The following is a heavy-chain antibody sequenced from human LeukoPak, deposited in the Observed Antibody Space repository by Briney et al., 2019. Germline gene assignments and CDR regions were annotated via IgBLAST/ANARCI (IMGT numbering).Heavy chain of an antibody. J-gene: IGHJ4*02. CDR2: IKQDGSEK. CDR1: GFTFSSYW. D-gene: IGHD6-13*01. CDR3: ASARGSSSWYFVY. Sequence: GGSLRLSCAASGFTFSSYWMSWVRQAPGKGLEWVANIKQDGSEKYYVASVRGRFTISRDNAKNSLYLQMNSLRAEDTAVYYCASARGSSSWYFVYWGQGTLVTVSS. V-gene: IGHV3-7*03.